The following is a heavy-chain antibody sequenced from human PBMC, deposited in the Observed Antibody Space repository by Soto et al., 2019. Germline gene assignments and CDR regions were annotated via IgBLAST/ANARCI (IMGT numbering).Heavy chain of an antibody. D-gene: IGHD2-15*01. V-gene: IGHV1-69*13. CDR2: IIPVFGTT. CDR3: GRYCSGGSCHTLDYYGMDV. J-gene: IGHJ6*02. Sequence: SVKVSCKASGGTFRNYGIGWVRQAPGQGLEWTGGIIPVFGTTNYAQKLQGRVTITADESTSTAYIEVSSLRSEDTAMFYCGRYCSGGSCHTLDYYGMDVWGQGTTVTVSS. CDR1: GGTFRNYG.